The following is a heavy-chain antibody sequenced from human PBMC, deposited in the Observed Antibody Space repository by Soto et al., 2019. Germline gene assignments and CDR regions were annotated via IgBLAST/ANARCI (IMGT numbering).Heavy chain of an antibody. D-gene: IGHD6-13*01. Sequence: TSETLSLTCAVYGGSFSGYYWSWIRQPPGKGLEWIGEINHSGSTNYNPSLKSRVTISVDTSKNQFSLKLSSVTAADTAVYYCARGIAAAGIPWFDPWGQGTLVTVS. CDR3: ARGIAAAGIPWFDP. CDR2: INHSGST. J-gene: IGHJ5*02. CDR1: GGSFSGYY. V-gene: IGHV4-34*01.